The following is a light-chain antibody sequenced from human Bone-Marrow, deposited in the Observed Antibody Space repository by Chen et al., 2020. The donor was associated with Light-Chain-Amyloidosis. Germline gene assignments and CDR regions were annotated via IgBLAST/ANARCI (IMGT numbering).Light chain of an antibody. V-gene: IGLV2-8*01. CDR3: CSFAGNDDWV. CDR1: SGDLGGYDF. CDR2: EGT. Sequence: QSALTQPPSASGSLGQPVTISSAGTSGDLGGYDFVSWYQHHPVKAPKLMIHEGTKRPSGVPSRFSGSRSGNAASLTVSGLQAEDEADYYCCSFAGNDDWVFGGGTKLTVL. J-gene: IGLJ3*02.